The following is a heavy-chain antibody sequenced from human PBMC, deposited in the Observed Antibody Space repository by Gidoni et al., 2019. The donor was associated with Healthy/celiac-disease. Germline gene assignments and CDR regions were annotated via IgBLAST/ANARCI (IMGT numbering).Heavy chain of an antibody. Sequence: EVQLVESGGGLVQPGGSLRLSCAASGFTFSSHSMNWVRQAPGKGLEWVSYISSSSSTIYYADSVKGRFTISRDNAKNSLYLQMNSLRDEDTAVYYCAREVGYCTNGVCRYGMDVWGQGTTVTVSS. V-gene: IGHV3-48*02. CDR3: AREVGYCTNGVCRYGMDV. CDR2: ISSSSSTI. J-gene: IGHJ6*02. D-gene: IGHD2-8*01. CDR1: GFTFSSHS.